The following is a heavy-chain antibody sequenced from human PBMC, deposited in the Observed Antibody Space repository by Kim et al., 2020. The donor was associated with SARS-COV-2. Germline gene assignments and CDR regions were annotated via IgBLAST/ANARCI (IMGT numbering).Heavy chain of an antibody. Sequence: ASVKVSCKASGYTFTAYYMHWVRQAPGQGLEWMGRIDPSSGGTNYAQKFQDRVTMTRDTSISTAYMELNRLISDDTAVCYCASRIAAIEAVPDYWGQGTLVTVSS. J-gene: IGHJ4*02. CDR1: GYTFTAYY. CDR3: ASRIAAIEAVPDY. CDR2: IDPSSGGT. V-gene: IGHV1-2*06. D-gene: IGHD6-25*01.